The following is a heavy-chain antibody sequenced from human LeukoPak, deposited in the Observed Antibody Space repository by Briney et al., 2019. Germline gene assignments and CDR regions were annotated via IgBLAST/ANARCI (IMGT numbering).Heavy chain of an antibody. CDR2: TYSSGST. V-gene: IGHV4-30-4*01. D-gene: IGHD1/OR15-1a*01. J-gene: IGHJ4*02. CDR1: GGSITIGDYY. CDR3: ARDNNGGFDS. Sequence: SETLSLTCSVSGGSITIGDYYWSWIRQPPGKGLERIGRTYSSGSTYYNPSFKSRLTMSLDTSKNQFSLKLTSVTVADTAVYYCARDNNGGFDSWGQGTLVIVPS.